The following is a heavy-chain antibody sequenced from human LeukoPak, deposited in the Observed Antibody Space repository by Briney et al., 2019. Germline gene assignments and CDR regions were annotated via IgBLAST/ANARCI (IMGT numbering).Heavy chain of an antibody. J-gene: IGHJ5*02. D-gene: IGHD4/OR15-4a*01. Sequence: GASVKVSCKASGYTFTSYGISWVRQAPGQGLEWMGWISAYNGNTNYAQKLQGRVTMTTDTPTSTAYMEMTSLRSDDTAVYYWARDPSGAITWFDPWGQGTLVTVSS. V-gene: IGHV1-18*01. CDR1: GYTFTSYG. CDR3: ARDPSGAITWFDP. CDR2: ISAYNGNT.